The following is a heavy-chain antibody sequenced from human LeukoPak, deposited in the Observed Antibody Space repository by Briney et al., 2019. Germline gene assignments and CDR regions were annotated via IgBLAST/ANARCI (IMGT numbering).Heavy chain of an antibody. V-gene: IGHV5-51*01. CDR2: IYPDDSDT. D-gene: IGHD6-19*01. CDR1: GYSFSSHW. J-gene: IGHJ4*02. Sequence: GESLKISCKGSGYSFSSHWIGWVRQMPGKGLEWMGIIYPDDSDTRYSPSFQGQVTISADKSISTASLQLSSLEASDTAMYYCARHDSSGWYSYWGQGTLVTVSS. CDR3: ARHDSSGWYSY.